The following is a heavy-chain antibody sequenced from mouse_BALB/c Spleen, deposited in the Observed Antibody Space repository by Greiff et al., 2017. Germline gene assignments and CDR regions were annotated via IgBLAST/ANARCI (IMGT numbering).Heavy chain of an antibody. J-gene: IGHJ4*01. CDR2: ISSGSSTI. Sequence: EVKLVESGGGLVQPGGSRKLSCAASGFTFSSFGMHWVRQAPEKGLEWVAYISSGSSTIYYADTVKGRFTISRDNPKNTLFLQMTSLRSEDTAMYYCARVEGYGNYGGYYAMDYWGQGTSVTVSS. CDR1: GFTFSSFG. CDR3: ARVEGYGNYGGYYAMDY. V-gene: IGHV5-17*02. D-gene: IGHD2-1*01.